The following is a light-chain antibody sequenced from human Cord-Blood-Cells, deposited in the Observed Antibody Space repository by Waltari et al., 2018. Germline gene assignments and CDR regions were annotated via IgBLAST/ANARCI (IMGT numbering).Light chain of an antibody. CDR3: QQYGSSRMYT. CDR1: QSVSSSY. Sequence: EIVLTQSPGTLSSSPGERATLSCRASQSVSSSYLAWYQQKPGQAPRLLIYGASSRATGIPDRFSGRGSGTDFTLTISRLEPEDFAVYYCQQYGSSRMYTFGQGTKLEIK. J-gene: IGKJ2*01. CDR2: GAS. V-gene: IGKV3-20*01.